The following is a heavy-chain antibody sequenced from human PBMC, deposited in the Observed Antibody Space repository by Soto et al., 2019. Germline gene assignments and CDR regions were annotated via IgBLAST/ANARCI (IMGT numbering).Heavy chain of an antibody. V-gene: IGHV3-13*01. CDR2: IGTAGDT. CDR1: GFTFSSYD. D-gene: IGHD6-13*01. J-gene: IGHJ4*02. Sequence: GGSLRLSCAASGFTFSSYDMHWVRQATGKGLEWVSAIGTAGDTYYPGSVKGRFTISRENAKNSLYLQMNSLRAEDTAVYYCARGSSSSDVDYWGQGTLVTVSS. CDR3: ARGSSSSDVDY.